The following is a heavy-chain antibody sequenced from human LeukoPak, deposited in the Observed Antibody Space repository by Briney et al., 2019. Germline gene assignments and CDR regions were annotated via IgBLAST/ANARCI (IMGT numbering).Heavy chain of an antibody. J-gene: IGHJ4*02. Sequence: GGSLRLSCAASGITFSSYAMSWVRQASGKGLEWVSGVSSNGGSTYYADSVKGRFTISRDNSKNTLYLQMNSLRAEDTAVYYCAKAAGYSSSWLDYWGQGTLVTVSS. CDR3: AKAAGYSSSWLDY. V-gene: IGHV3-23*01. CDR2: VSSNGGST. D-gene: IGHD6-13*01. CDR1: GITFSSYA.